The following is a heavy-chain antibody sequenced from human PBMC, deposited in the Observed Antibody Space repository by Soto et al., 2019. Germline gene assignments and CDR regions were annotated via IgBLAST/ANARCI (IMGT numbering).Heavy chain of an antibody. CDR3: ARRYRVRGWDYYGMDV. D-gene: IGHD1-26*01. J-gene: IGHJ6*02. CDR1: GFTFSSYS. CDR2: ISSSSSTI. Sequence: EVQLVESGGGLVQPGGSLRLSCAASGFTFSSYSMNWVRQAPGQGLEWVSYISSSSSTIYYADSVKGRFTISRDNAKNSLYLQMNSLRDEDTAVYYCARRYRVRGWDYYGMDVWGQGTTVTVSS. V-gene: IGHV3-48*02.